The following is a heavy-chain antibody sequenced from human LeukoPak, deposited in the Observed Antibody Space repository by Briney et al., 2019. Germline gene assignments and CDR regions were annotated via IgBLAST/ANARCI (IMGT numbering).Heavy chain of an antibody. Sequence: GGSLRLSCAASGFTFSSYAMHWVRQAPGKGLEWVAVISYDGSNKYYADSVKGRFTISRDNSKNTLYLQMNSLRAEDMAVYYCAKGGGSGSYISFDYWGQGTLVTVSS. CDR1: GFTFSSYA. CDR2: ISYDGSNK. D-gene: IGHD3-10*01. V-gene: IGHV3-30*04. CDR3: AKGGGSGSYISFDY. J-gene: IGHJ4*02.